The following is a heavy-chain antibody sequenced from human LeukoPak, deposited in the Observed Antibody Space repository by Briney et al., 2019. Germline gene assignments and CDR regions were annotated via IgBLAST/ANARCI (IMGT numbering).Heavy chain of an antibody. J-gene: IGHJ6*04. Sequence: PGGSLRLSCAASGFTFSSYAMHWVRQAPGKGLEWVAVISYDGSNKYYADSAKGRFTISRDNSKNTLYPQMNSLRAEDTAVYYCARPYGSGSEYYYYGMDVWGKGTTVTVSS. CDR2: ISYDGSNK. V-gene: IGHV3-30*04. D-gene: IGHD3-10*01. CDR1: GFTFSSYA. CDR3: ARPYGSGSEYYYYGMDV.